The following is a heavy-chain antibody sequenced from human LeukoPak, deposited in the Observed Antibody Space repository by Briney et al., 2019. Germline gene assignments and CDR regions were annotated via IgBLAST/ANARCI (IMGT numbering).Heavy chain of an antibody. J-gene: IGHJ6*02. V-gene: IGHV3-21*01. CDR2: ISSSSSDI. D-gene: IGHD2-15*01. CDR3: ARLYCGGGSCFYGMDV. Sequence: GGSLRLSCAASGFTFGSYSINWVRQAPGKGLEWVSSISSSSSDIYYADSVKGRFTISRDNAKKSLFLQMHSLRAEDTAVYYCARLYCGGGSCFYGMDVWGQGTTVTVSS. CDR1: GFTFGSYS.